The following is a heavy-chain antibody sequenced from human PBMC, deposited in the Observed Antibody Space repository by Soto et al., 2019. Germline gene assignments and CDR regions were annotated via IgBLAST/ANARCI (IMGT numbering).Heavy chain of an antibody. CDR1: GFTFSTYG. D-gene: IGHD3-16*01. CDR3: ARDKITYAGRVSIEA. Sequence: HPWGALRLSCEASGFTFSTYGMHWVRQAPGKGLEGVAVIWYYGSNKYYADSVKGRFTISRDNSKNTLYLQMNSLRAEDTAVYYCARDKITYAGRVSIEAWGKG. J-gene: IGHJ6*04. V-gene: IGHV3-33*01. CDR2: IWYYGSNK.